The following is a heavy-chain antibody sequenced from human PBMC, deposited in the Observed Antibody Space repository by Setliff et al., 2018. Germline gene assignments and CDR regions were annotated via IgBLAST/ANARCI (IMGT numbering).Heavy chain of an antibody. Sequence: KPSETLSLTCAVYGDSFSGYFWTWIRQPPGKSLEWIGDIDQSGSTNYNPSLKSRLTISVDTSKNQFSLSLSSVTAADTAVYYCAGGAFGSRWYVRPWFDPWGQGTLVTVSS. CDR1: GDSFSGYF. J-gene: IGHJ5*02. V-gene: IGHV4-34*01. CDR2: IDQSGST. CDR3: AGGAFGSRWYVRPWFDP. D-gene: IGHD6-13*01.